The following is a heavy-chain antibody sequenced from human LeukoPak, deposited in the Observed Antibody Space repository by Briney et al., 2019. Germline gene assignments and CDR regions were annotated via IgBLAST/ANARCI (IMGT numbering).Heavy chain of an antibody. CDR3: ARSYYDFWSGYPYFDY. CDR2: INHSGST. J-gene: IGHJ4*02. Sequence: SETLSLTCAVYGGSFSGYYWSWIRQPPGKGLEWIGEINHSGSTNYNPSLKSRVTISVDTSENQFSLKLSSVTAADTAVYYCARSYYDFWSGYPYFDYWGQGTLVTVSS. CDR1: GGSFSGYY. V-gene: IGHV4-34*01. D-gene: IGHD3-3*01.